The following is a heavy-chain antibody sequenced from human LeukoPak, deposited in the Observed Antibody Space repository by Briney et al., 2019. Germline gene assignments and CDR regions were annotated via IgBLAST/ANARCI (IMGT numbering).Heavy chain of an antibody. Sequence: VASAKVSCKVSGGTFSSYAISWVRQAPGQGLEWMGRIIPIFGTANYAQKFQGRVTITTDESTSTAYMELSSLRSEDTAVYYCARDLRDGYSSFDYWGQGTLVTVSS. V-gene: IGHV1-69*05. CDR3: ARDLRDGYSSFDY. CDR2: IIPIFGTA. J-gene: IGHJ4*02. CDR1: GGTFSSYA. D-gene: IGHD5-24*01.